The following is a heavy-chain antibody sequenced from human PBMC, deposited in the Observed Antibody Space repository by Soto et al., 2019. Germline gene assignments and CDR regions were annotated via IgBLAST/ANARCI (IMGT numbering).Heavy chain of an antibody. J-gene: IGHJ6*02. D-gene: IGHD3-10*01. CDR2: INHSGST. Sequence: SETLSLTSAVYGGSFSGYYWSWIRQTPGKRLEWIGEINHSGSTNYNPSLKSRVTISVDTSKNQFSLKLSSVTAADTAVYYCARSMVRGVRSMDVWVQGTTVTVSS. CDR3: ARSMVRGVRSMDV. CDR1: GGSFSGYY. V-gene: IGHV4-34*01.